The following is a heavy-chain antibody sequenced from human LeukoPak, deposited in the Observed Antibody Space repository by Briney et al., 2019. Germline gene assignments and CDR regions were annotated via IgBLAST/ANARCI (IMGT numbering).Heavy chain of an antibody. J-gene: IGHJ4*02. CDR3: ARVSGWNPLQAAHLDY. CDR1: GYSLSRGYY. D-gene: IGHD6-19*01. Sequence: PSETLSLTCTVSGYSLSRGYYWGWIRQPPGKGLEWIGNIFYSGGTYYSPSLTSRVTISVDTSKNQFSLKLSSVTAADTAVYYCARVSGWNPLQAAHLDYWGQGTLVTVSS. V-gene: IGHV4-38-2*02. CDR2: IFYSGGT.